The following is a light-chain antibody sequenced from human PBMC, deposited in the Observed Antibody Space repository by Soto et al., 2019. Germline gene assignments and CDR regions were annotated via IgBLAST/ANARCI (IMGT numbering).Light chain of an antibody. CDR2: EDN. V-gene: IGLV6-57*04. J-gene: IGLJ2*01. CDR3: QSYDSSNQV. Sequence: LTQPHSVSESPGKTVTISCTRSSGDIVSNYVQWYQQRPGSAPTTVIYEDNQRPSGVPDRFSGSIDSSSNSASLTISGLKTEDEADYYCQSYDSSNQVFGGGTKLTVL. CDR1: SGDIVSNY.